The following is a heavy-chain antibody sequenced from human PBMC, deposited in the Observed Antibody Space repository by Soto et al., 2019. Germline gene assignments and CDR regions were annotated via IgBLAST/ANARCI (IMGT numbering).Heavy chain of an antibody. CDR3: ARYGVDFLFDP. CDR2: IYYSGST. Sequence: ASETLSLTCTVSGGSISSYYWSWIRQPPGKGLEWIGYIYYSGSTNYNPSLKSRVTISVDTSKNQFSLKLSSVTAADTAVYYCARYGVDFLFDPWGQGTLVTVSS. CDR1: GGSISSYY. V-gene: IGHV4-59*01. D-gene: IGHD3-3*01. J-gene: IGHJ5*02.